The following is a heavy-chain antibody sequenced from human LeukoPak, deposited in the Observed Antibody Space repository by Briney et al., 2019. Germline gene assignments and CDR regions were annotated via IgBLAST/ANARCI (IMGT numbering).Heavy chain of an antibody. Sequence: AGGSLRLSCAASGFTFSSYWMNWVRQAPGRGLVWVSRIKSDGSTTDYADSVKGRFTISRDNAKKALYLQMNSLRADDTAVYYCARRSAATGAFDIWGQGTMVTVSP. D-gene: IGHD3-9*01. J-gene: IGHJ3*02. V-gene: IGHV3-74*01. CDR1: GFTFSSYW. CDR3: ARRSAATGAFDI. CDR2: IKSDGSTT.